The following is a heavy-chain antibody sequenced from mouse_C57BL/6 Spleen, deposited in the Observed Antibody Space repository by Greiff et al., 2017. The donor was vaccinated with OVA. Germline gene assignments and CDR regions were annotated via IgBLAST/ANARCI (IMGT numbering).Heavy chain of an antibody. CDR3: ARSERGYYYAMDY. J-gene: IGHJ4*01. CDR1: GYTFTSYW. CDR2: IDPSDSYT. Sequence: QVQLQQPGAELVMPGASVKLSCKASGYTFTSYWMHWVKQRPGQGLEWIGEIDPSDSYTNYNQKFKGKSTLTVDKSSSTAYMQLSSLTSEDSAVYYCARSERGYYYAMDYWGQGTSVTVSS. V-gene: IGHV1-69*01.